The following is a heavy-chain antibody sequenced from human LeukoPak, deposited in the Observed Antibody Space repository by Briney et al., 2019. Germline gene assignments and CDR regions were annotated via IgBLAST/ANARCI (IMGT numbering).Heavy chain of an antibody. D-gene: IGHD3-3*01. CDR2: IGHDGRNK. J-gene: IGHJ5*02. CDR1: GFIFSGYG. V-gene: IGHV3-30*02. Sequence: GGSLRLSCAASGFIFSGYGMHWVRQAPGKGLEWVAFIGHDGRNKYHADSVKGRFTISRDNSKNTLNLQMNSLRLEDTAVYYCARDHYDFWSGSWGQGTLVTVSS. CDR3: ARDHYDFWSGS.